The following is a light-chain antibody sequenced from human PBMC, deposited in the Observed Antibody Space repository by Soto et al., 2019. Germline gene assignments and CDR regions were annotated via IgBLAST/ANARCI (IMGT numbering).Light chain of an antibody. J-gene: IGKJ1*01. CDR3: QYWDNYSWT. CDR2: KAS. Sequence: DIQMTSFLLPLLPLLENGSTSLAGPVRGFLVGLACYQQKPGKAPKFLIYKASNLEGGVPSRFSGSGSGTEFTLTISSVQPDDFATYYCQYWDNYSWTFGQGTKVEIK. CDR1: RGFLVG. V-gene: IGKV1-5*03.